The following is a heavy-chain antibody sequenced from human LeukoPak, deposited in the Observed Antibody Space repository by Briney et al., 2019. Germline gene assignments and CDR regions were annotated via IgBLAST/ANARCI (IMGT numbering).Heavy chain of an antibody. D-gene: IGHD2-21*02. CDR2: IYYSGST. Sequence: SETLSLTCTVSGASISSSYWSWIRQPPGKGLEWIGYIYYSGSTNYNPSLNSRVTISVDTSKNQFSLKLTSVTPADTAVYYCARGRVTATTSPFDYWGRGTLVTVSS. V-gene: IGHV4-59*01. CDR1: GASISSSY. J-gene: IGHJ4*02. CDR3: ARGRVTATTSPFDY.